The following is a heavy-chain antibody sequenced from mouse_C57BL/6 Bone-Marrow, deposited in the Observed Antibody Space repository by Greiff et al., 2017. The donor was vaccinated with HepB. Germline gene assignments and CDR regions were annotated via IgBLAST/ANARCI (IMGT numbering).Heavy chain of an antibody. V-gene: IGHV1-15*01. D-gene: IGHD1-1*01. Sequence: QVQLKQSGAELVRPGASVTLSCKASGYTFTDYEMHWVKQTPVHGLEWIGAIDPETGGTAYNQKFKGKAILTADKSSSTAYMELRSLTSEDSAVYYCTREALYYYGSSYDWYFDVWGTGTTVTVSS. CDR3: TREALYYYGSSYDWYFDV. CDR2: IDPETGGT. CDR1: GYTFTDYE. J-gene: IGHJ1*03.